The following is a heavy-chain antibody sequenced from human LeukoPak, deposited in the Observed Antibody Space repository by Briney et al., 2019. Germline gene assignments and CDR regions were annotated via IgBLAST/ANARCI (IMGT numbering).Heavy chain of an antibody. J-gene: IGHJ4*02. CDR3: ARDSGLGPTWHPFDH. Sequence: GASVKVSCTASGYNFTDYYIHWVRQAPGQGLEWMGWINPKSGGTNYAQKFRGRVTMTRDTSISTAYMELSGLRSDDTAVYYCARDSGLGPTWHPFDHWGQGTPVTVSS. CDR1: GYNFTDYY. CDR2: INPKSGGT. D-gene: IGHD1-26*01. V-gene: IGHV1-2*02.